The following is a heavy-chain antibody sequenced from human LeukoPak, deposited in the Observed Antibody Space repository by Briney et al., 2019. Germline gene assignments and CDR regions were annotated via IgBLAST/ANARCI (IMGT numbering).Heavy chain of an antibody. J-gene: IGHJ4*02. CDR2: SYYSGST. CDR3: ARRYSSGHDY. D-gene: IGHD6-19*01. Sequence: SETLTLTCTVSGGSISSSSYYWGWIRQPPGKGLEWIGSSYYSGSTYYNPSLKSRVTISVEPSKNQFSLKLFSVTAADTAVYYCARRYSSGHDYWGQGTLVTVSS. V-gene: IGHV4-39*01. CDR1: GGSISSSSYY.